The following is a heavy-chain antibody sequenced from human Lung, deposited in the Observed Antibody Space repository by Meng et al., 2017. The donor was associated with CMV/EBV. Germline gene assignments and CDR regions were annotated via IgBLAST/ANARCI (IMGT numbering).Heavy chain of an antibody. CDR2: VSYDGSNQ. CDR3: ATDRSNSPSYSYYMDF. CDR1: GFTFRSYV. D-gene: IGHD2-15*01. V-gene: IGHV3-30*04. J-gene: IGHJ6*02. Sequence: SXAASGFTFRSYVMHWVRQAPGRGLEWVSVVSYDGSNQYYADSVNGRFTISRDNSWNTLYLQMNNLRVEDTAVYFCATDRSNSPSYSYYMDFWGQGTTVXVSS.